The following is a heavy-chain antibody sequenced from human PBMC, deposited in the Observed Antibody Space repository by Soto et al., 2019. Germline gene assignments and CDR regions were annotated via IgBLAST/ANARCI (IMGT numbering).Heavy chain of an antibody. D-gene: IGHD3-3*01. J-gene: IGHJ5*02. CDR3: AKDRDFWSGYKDWFDP. V-gene: IGHV3-23*01. Sequence: GGSLRLSCAASGFTFSSYAMSWVRQAPGKGLEWVSAISGSGGSTYYADSVKGRFTISRDNSKNTLYLQMNSLRAEDTAVYYCAKDRDFWSGYKDWFDPWGHGTLVTVSS. CDR1: GFTFSSYA. CDR2: ISGSGGST.